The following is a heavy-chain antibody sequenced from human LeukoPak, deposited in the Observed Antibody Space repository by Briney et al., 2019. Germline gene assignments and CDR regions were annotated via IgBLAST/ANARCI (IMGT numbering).Heavy chain of an antibody. CDR3: ARGDILITFGGITD. CDR2: IGSSGRSI. CDR1: GFTFSDYY. Sequence: GGTLRLSCAASGFTFSDYYMSWIRQAPGKGLEWISYIGSSGRSIYYADSVKGRFTISRDNAKNSLYLQMNSLRAEDTAVYYCARGDILITFGGITDWGQGTLVTVSS. D-gene: IGHD3-16*01. J-gene: IGHJ4*02. V-gene: IGHV3-11*04.